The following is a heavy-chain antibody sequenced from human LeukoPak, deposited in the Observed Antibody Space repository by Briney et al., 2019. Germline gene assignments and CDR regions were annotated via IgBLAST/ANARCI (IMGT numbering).Heavy chain of an antibody. Sequence: PSETLSLTCTVSGGSISSYYWSWIRQPPGKGLEWIGYIYYSGSTNYNPSLKSRVTISVDTSKNQFSLKLSSVTAADTAVYYCAAYCSSTSCYIGLWDYWGQGTLVTVSS. CDR1: GGSISSYY. D-gene: IGHD2-2*02. V-gene: IGHV4-59*01. J-gene: IGHJ4*02. CDR3: AAYCSSTSCYIGLWDY. CDR2: IYYSGST.